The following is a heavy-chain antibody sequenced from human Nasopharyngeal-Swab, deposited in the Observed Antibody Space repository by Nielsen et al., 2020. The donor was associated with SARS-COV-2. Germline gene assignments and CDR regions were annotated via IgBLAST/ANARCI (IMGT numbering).Heavy chain of an antibody. Sequence: GESLKISCAASGFTFSNSDMHWVRQPTEKGLEWVSAIGGSGNRYYSDSVMGRFTISRDNSMNTLYLQMNSLRVEDTAVYYCTRAYDRGGYFFRLVDDWGQGVLVTVST. CDR3: TRAYDRGGYFFRLVDD. CDR2: IGGSGNR. D-gene: IGHD3-22*01. J-gene: IGHJ4*02. V-gene: IGHV3-13*04. CDR1: GFTFSNSD.